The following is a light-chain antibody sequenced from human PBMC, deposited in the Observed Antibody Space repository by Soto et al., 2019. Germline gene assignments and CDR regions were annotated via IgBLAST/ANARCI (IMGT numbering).Light chain of an antibody. CDR3: QQYNTYLT. CDR2: DAS. Sequence: DIHMTQSPSTLSPSLGNRVTISFRASQSISRWLAWYQQKPGKAPTLLIHDASSLESVVPSRFSGSGAGTEFTLTISSLQPDDVATYYCQQYNTYLTFGQGTKVDIK. J-gene: IGKJ1*01. CDR1: QSISRW. V-gene: IGKV1-5*01.